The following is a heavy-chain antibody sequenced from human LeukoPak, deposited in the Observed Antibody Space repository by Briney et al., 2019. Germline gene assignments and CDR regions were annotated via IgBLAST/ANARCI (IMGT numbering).Heavy chain of an antibody. CDR1: GFTFSSYE. CDR3: ARAHYYDSSGLDF. J-gene: IGHJ4*02. D-gene: IGHD3-22*01. Sequence: GGSLRLSCAASGFTFSSYEMNWVRQAPGKGLEWVSYISSSGSTIYYADSLEGRFTISRDNAKNSLYLQMNSLRAEDTALYYCARAHYYDSSGLDFWGQGTLVTVSS. CDR2: ISSSGSTI. V-gene: IGHV3-48*03.